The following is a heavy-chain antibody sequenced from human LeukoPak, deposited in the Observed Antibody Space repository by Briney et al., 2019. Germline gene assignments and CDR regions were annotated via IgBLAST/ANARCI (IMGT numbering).Heavy chain of an antibody. Sequence: SETLSPTCTVSGGSISSSSYYWGWIRQPPGKGLEWIGSIYYSGSTYYNPSLKSRVTISVDTSKNQFSLKLSSVTAADTAVYYCARAPYYYDSSGPKWYFDLWGRGTLVTVSS. V-gene: IGHV4-39*07. CDR1: GGSISSSSYY. J-gene: IGHJ2*01. CDR2: IYYSGST. CDR3: ARAPYYYDSSGPKWYFDL. D-gene: IGHD3-22*01.